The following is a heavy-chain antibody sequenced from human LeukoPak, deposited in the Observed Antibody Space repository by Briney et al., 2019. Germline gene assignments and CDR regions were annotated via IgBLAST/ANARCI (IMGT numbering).Heavy chain of an antibody. D-gene: IGHD2-15*01. V-gene: IGHV4-39*07. CDR1: GGSISSSSYY. J-gene: IGHJ3*02. Sequence: PSETLSLTCTVSGGSISSSSYYWGWIRQPPGKGLEWIGSIYYSGSTNYNPSLKSRITISVDTSKNQFSLKLSSVTAADTAVYYCARVKFTPHAFDIWGQGTMVTVSS. CDR3: ARVKFTPHAFDI. CDR2: IYYSGST.